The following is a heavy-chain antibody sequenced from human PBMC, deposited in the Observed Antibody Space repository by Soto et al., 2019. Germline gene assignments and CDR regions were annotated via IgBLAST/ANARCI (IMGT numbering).Heavy chain of an antibody. D-gene: IGHD6-13*01. CDR1: GYTFTGYY. J-gene: IGHJ6*02. Sequence: ASVKVSCKASGYTFTGYYMHWVRQAPGQGLEWMGWINPNSGGTNYAQKFQGRVTMTRDTSISTAYMELSRLRSDDTAVYYCARDCLDLTSGYSSSWYGTYYYYGMDVWGQGTTVTVSS. CDR2: INPNSGGT. V-gene: IGHV1-2*02. CDR3: ARDCLDLTSGYSSSWYGTYYYYGMDV.